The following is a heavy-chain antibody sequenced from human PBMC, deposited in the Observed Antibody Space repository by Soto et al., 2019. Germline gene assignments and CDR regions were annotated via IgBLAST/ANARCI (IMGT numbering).Heavy chain of an antibody. J-gene: IGHJ4*02. Sequence: QVQLVESGGGVVQPGRSLRLSCAASGFTFSSYGMHWVRQAPGKGLEWVAVISYDGSKKYYADSVKGRFTISRDNSKXXXXXXXXXXXXXXXXXXXXXXXXXXVXVAAPLDYWGQGTLVTVSS. V-gene: IGHV3-30*03. CDR2: ISYDGSKK. D-gene: IGHD2-15*01. CDR3: XXXXXXVXVAAPLDY. CDR1: GFTFSSYG.